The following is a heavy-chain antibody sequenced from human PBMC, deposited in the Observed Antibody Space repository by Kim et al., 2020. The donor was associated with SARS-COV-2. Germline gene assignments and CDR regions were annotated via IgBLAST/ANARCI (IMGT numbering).Heavy chain of an antibody. CDR3: ATRRGVGAFVASDV. CDR2: FYFGDSET. V-gene: IGHV5-51*01. CDR1: GYTFTDYY. Sequence: GESLKISCQGSGYTFTDYYITWVRQVPGKGLEWMGVFYFGDSETRYSPSFQGQVTISADKSLTTAYLQWTSLRASDTAIYLCATRRGVGAFVASDVWCQG. D-gene: IGHD1-26*01. J-gene: IGHJ3*01.